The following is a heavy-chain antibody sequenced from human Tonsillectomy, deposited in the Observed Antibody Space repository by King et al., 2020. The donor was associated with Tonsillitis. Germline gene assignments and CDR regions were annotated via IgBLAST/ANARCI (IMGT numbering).Heavy chain of an antibody. Sequence: VQLVESGGGVVQPGRSLRLSCVASGFTLTRYGMHWVRQAPGKGLEWVALIWSDGTTKYSTDSVKGRFTISRDTSKNTLYLQMNSLTGGDTAMYYCARGRASLPVATEFDFWGQGSLVTVSS. D-gene: IGHD6-19*01. V-gene: IGHV3-33*08. CDR3: ARGRASLPVATEFDF. CDR1: GFTLTRYG. CDR2: IWSDGTTK. J-gene: IGHJ4*02.